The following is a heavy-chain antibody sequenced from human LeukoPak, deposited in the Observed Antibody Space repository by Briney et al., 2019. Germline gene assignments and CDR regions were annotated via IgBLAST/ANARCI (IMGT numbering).Heavy chain of an antibody. D-gene: IGHD4-17*01. V-gene: IGHV3-15*04. J-gene: IGHJ4*02. CDR1: GFTFSNAW. Sequence: PGGSLRLSCAASGFTFSNAWMSWVRQAPGKGLEWVGRIESKTDGGTTDYAAPVKGRFTISRDDSKNTLYLQMNSLKTEDTAVYYCTTAVDSSDYEPVDYWGQGTLVTVSS. CDR2: IESKTDGGTT. CDR3: TTAVDSSDYEPVDY.